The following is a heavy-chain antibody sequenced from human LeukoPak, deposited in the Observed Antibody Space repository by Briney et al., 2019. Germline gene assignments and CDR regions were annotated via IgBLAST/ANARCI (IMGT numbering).Heavy chain of an antibody. V-gene: IGHV1-24*01. CDR2: FDPEDGET. J-gene: IGHJ4*02. Sequence: ASVKVSCKVSGYTLTELSMHWVRQAPGKGLEWMGGFDPEDGETIYAQTFQGRVTMTEDTSTDTAYIELSSLRSEDTAVYYCATAMRYFDWLPTYWGQGTLVTVSS. D-gene: IGHD3-9*01. CDR1: GYTLTELS. CDR3: ATAMRYFDWLPTY.